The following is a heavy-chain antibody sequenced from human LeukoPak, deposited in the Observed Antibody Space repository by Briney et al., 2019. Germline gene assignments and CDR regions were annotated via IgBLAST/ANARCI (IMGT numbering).Heavy chain of an antibody. CDR2: IIPIFGTA. CDR3: AKEYYDFWSGYPHDY. CDR1: GGTFSSYA. V-gene: IGHV1-69*13. J-gene: IGHJ4*02. Sequence: GASVKVSCKASGGTFSSYAISWVRQAPGQGLEWMGGIIPIFGTANYAQKFQGRVTITADESTSTAYMELSSLIAEDTAVYYCAKEYYDFWSGYPHDYWGQGTLVTVSS. D-gene: IGHD3-3*01.